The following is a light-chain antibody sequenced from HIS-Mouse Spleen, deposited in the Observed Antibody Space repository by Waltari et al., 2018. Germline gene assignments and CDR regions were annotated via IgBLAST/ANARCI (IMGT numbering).Light chain of an antibody. CDR2: EVS. J-gene: IGLJ3*02. CDR1: NRYVGCYTY. CDR3: SSYTSSSNWV. Sequence: QSALTQPASVSGSPGQSSTISCHGTNRYVGCYTYVPWYQQHPGNAPKLMIYEVSNRPSGVSNRFSGSKSGNTASLTISGLQAEDEADYYCSSYTSSSNWVFGGGTKLTVL. V-gene: IGLV2-14*01.